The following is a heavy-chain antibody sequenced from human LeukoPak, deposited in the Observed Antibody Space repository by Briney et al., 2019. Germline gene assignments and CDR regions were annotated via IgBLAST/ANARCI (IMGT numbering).Heavy chain of an antibody. D-gene: IGHD5-18*01. CDR1: GYTFTGYY. CDR3: ARDRKVDTSYYYYMDV. V-gene: IGHV1-2*02. CDR2: INPNSGGT. Sequence: ASVKVSCKASGYTFTGYYMHWVRQAPGQGLEWMGWINPNSGGTNYAQKFQGRVTMTRDTSISTAYMELSRLRSEDTAVYYCARDRKVDTSYYYYMDVWGKGTTVTVSS. J-gene: IGHJ6*03.